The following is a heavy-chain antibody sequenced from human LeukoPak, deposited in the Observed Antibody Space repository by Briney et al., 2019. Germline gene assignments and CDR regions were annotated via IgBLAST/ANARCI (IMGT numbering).Heavy chain of an antibody. D-gene: IGHD2-2*01. CDR2: IYTSGST. CDR1: GGYISSYY. Sequence: SGPGLVKPSETLSLTCTVSGGYISSYYWSWIRQPAGKGLEWIGRIYTSGSTNYNPSLKSRVTMSVDTSKNQFSLKLSSVTAADTAVYYCARDRRYCSSTSLRCYYYYYGMDVWGQGTTVTVSS. V-gene: IGHV4-4*07. CDR3: ARDRRYCSSTSLRCYYYYYGMDV. J-gene: IGHJ6*02.